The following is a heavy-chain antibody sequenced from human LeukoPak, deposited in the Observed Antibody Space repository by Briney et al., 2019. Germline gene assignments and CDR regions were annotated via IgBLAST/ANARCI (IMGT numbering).Heavy chain of an antibody. D-gene: IGHD5-12*01. CDR1: GFSFSTYG. CDR2: FGDTGMP. Sequence: GGSLRLSCVASGFSFSTYGMTWVRQAPGKGLEWVSGFGDTGMPHYRDSVKGRFSISRDNSKNTFYLQMNSLRAEDTAIYYYAGWDGYGDLWGRGTLVTVSS. CDR3: AGWDGYGDL. J-gene: IGHJ2*01. V-gene: IGHV3-23*01.